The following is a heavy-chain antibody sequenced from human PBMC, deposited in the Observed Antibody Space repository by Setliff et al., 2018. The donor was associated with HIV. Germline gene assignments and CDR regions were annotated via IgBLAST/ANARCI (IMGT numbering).Heavy chain of an antibody. CDR2: IYTSGNT. CDR1: GGSISISD. Sequence: PSETLSLTCTVSGGSISISDWSWIRQPPGKGLEWIGCIYTSGNTNYDPSLKSRVTISVDTSKNQFSLELASVTAADTAVYFCARRSDWFDPWGQGTLVTVSS. J-gene: IGHJ5*02. V-gene: IGHV4-4*09. CDR3: ARRSDWFDP.